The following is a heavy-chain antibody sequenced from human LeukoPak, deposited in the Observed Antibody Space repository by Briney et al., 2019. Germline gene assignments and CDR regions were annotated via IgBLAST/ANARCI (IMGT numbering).Heavy chain of an antibody. CDR1: GYTFTGYY. CDR2: INPNSGGT. D-gene: IGHD4-17*01. CDR3: AREKLTTGSPTFDY. V-gene: IGHV1-2*06. Sequence: VASVKVSCKASGYTFTGYYMHWVRQAPGQGLEWMGRINPNSGGTNYAQKFQGRVTMTRDTSISTAYMELSRLRSDDTAVYYCAREKLTTGSPTFDYWGQGTLVTVSS. J-gene: IGHJ4*02.